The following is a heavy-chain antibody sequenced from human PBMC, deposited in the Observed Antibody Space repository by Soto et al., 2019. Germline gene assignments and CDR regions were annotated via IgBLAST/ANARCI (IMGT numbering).Heavy chain of an antibody. CDR3: ATSNWFDP. J-gene: IGHJ5*02. CDR2: IYYSGST. Sequence: PSETLSLTCAVSGGSVSSSNWWSWVRPPPGKGLEWIGYIYYSGSTNYNPSLKSRVTISVATSKNQFSLKLSSVTAADTAVYYCATSNWFDPWGQGTLVTVSS. CDR1: GGSVSSSNW. V-gene: IGHV4-4*02.